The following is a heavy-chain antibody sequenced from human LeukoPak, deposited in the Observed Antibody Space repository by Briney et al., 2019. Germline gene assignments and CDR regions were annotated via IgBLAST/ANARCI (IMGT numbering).Heavy chain of an antibody. D-gene: IGHD2-21*01. CDR2: ISYDGSNK. V-gene: IGHV3-30-3*01. CDR1: GLTFSSYA. Sequence: PGGSLRLSCAASGLTFSSYAMHWVRQAPGKGLEWVAVISYDGSNKYYADSVKGRFTISRDNSKNTLYLQMNSLRAEDTAVYYCARDRGVVDYWGQGTLVTVSS. CDR3: ARDRGVVDY. J-gene: IGHJ4*02.